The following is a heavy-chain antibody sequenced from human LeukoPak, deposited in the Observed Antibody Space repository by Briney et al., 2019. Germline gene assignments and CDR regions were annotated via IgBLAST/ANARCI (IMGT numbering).Heavy chain of an antibody. D-gene: IGHD3-10*01. CDR2: IRYDGSNK. V-gene: IGHV3-30*02. Sequence: GGSLRLSCAASGFTFSSYGMHWVRQAPGKGLEWVACIRYDGSNKYYADSVKGRFTISRDNSKNTLYLQMNSLRAEDTAVYYCAKDVYYYGSGSYFGWFDPWGQGTLVTVSS. CDR3: AKDVYYYGSGSYFGWFDP. J-gene: IGHJ5*02. CDR1: GFTFSSYG.